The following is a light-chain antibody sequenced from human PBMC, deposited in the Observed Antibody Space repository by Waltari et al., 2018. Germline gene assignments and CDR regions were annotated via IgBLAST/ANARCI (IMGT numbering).Light chain of an antibody. CDR2: GVN. Sequence: QSVLTQPPSVSAPPAHRVPIPCSASGSNIGAGYDVHWYRKLPGKAPTLLIYGVNTRPPGVSDRFSGSQFDTSASLAIAGLQADDEADYYCQSYDTTLSVVFGGGTKLTVL. CDR1: GSNIGAGYD. V-gene: IGLV1-40*01. CDR3: QSYDTTLSVV. J-gene: IGLJ2*01.